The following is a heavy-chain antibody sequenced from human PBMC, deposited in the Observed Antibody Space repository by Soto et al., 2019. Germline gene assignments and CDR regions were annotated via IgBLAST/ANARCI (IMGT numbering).Heavy chain of an antibody. Sequence: PSETLSLTCTVSGGSISSGGYYWSWIRQHPGKGLEWIGYIYYSGSTYYNPSLKSRVTISVDTSKNQFSLKLSSVTAADTAVYYCARVRAKTYYYDSSGLWIQYCGTDVWGQGTTVTVSS. J-gene: IGHJ6*02. V-gene: IGHV4-31*03. CDR1: GGSISSGGYY. CDR3: ARVRAKTYYYDSSGLWIQYCGTDV. CDR2: IYYSGST. D-gene: IGHD3-22*01.